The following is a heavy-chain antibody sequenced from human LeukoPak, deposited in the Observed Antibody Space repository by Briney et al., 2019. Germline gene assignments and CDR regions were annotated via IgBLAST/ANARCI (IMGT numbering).Heavy chain of an antibody. CDR3: ARQSSAAGTFWFDP. D-gene: IGHD6-13*01. CDR2: IHTSGIT. V-gene: IGHV4-4*09. J-gene: IGHJ5*02. CDR1: GDSISSHY. Sequence: SETLSLTCTVSGDSISSHYWSWLRQPPGKGLEWIGYIHTSGITNYIPSLKSRVTISVDTSKNQLSLKLTSVTAADTAVYYCARQSSAAGTFWFDPWGQGTLVTVSS.